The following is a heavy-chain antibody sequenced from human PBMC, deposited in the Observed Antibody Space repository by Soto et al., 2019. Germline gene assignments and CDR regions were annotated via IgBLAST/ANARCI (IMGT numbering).Heavy chain of an antibody. Sequence: EVQLVESGGGLVQPGGSLRLSCAASGFTVSSNYMSWVRQAPGKGLEWVSVIYSGGSTYYADSVKGRFTISRDNSKNTLYLQMNSLRAEDTAVYYCARDGAGYSSSFRRSLYYMDVWGKGTTVTVSS. V-gene: IGHV3-66*01. D-gene: IGHD6-13*01. J-gene: IGHJ6*03. CDR1: GFTVSSNY. CDR3: ARDGAGYSSSFRRSLYYMDV. CDR2: IYSGGST.